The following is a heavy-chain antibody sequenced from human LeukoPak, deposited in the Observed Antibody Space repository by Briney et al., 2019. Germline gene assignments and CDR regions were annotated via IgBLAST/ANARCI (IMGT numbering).Heavy chain of an antibody. D-gene: IGHD3-10*02. V-gene: IGHV3-21*01. J-gene: IGHJ6*04. CDR1: GFTFGDYG. CDR3: AELGITMIGGV. Sequence: GGSLRLSCEASGFTFGDYGMSWVRQAPGKGLEWVSSISSGSRYIYYAESVKGRLTISRDNAKNSLYLQMNSLRAEDTAVYYCAELGITMIGGVWGKGTTVTISS. CDR2: ISSGSRYI.